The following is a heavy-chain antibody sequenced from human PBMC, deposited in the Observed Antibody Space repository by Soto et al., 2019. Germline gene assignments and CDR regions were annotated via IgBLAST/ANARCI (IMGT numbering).Heavy chain of an antibody. CDR2: ITSDTKTI. CDR1: GFTFNIYS. V-gene: IGHV3-48*02. Sequence: EVQLVESGGDLVQRGGSLRLSCAASGFTFNIYSMNWVRQAPGKGLEWFSYITSDTKTIKYADSVKGRFTISRDNAKNSVYLQMNSLRDDDTAVYYCARSVEGHFDYWGQGTVVTVSS. D-gene: IGHD6-19*01. CDR3: ARSVEGHFDY. J-gene: IGHJ4*02.